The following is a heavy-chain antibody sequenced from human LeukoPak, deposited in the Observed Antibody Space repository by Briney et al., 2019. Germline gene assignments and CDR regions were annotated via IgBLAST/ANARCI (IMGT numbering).Heavy chain of an antibody. V-gene: IGHV1-2*02. CDR2: IKPNSGGT. D-gene: IGHD3-10*01. CDR3: AREPITMVRGYYYYYMDV. J-gene: IGHJ6*03. Sequence: ASVKVSCKASGYTFTGYYMHWVRQAPGQGLEWMGWIKPNSGGTNYAQKFQGRVTMTRDTSISTAYMELSRPRSDDTAVYFCAREPITMVRGYYYYYMDVWGKGTTVTISS. CDR1: GYTFTGYY.